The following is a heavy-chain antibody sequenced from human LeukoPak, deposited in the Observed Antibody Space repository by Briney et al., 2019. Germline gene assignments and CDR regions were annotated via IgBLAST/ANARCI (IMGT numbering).Heavy chain of an antibody. V-gene: IGHV3-64*01. D-gene: IGHD4-23*01. J-gene: IGHJ4*02. Sequence: GGSLRLSCAASGFTFSSYAMHWVRQAPGKGLEYVSAISSNGGSTYYANSVKGRFTISRDNSKNTLYLQMGSLRAEGMAVYYCARDLYGGNSGGDYWGQGTLVTVSS. CDR2: ISSNGGST. CDR1: GFTFSSYA. CDR3: ARDLYGGNSGGDY.